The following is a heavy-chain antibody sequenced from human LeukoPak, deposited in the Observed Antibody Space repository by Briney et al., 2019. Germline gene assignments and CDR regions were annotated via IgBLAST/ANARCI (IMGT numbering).Heavy chain of an antibody. J-gene: IGHJ4*02. D-gene: IGHD3-22*01. Sequence: AASVKVSCKASGYTFTGYYMHWVRQAPGQGLEWMGWINPNSGGTNYAQKFQGRVTMTRDTSISTAYMELSRLRSDDTAVYYCARDHFYYDSSGYYDYWGQGTLVTVSS. V-gene: IGHV1-2*02. CDR1: GYTFTGYY. CDR2: INPNSGGT. CDR3: ARDHFYYDSSGYYDY.